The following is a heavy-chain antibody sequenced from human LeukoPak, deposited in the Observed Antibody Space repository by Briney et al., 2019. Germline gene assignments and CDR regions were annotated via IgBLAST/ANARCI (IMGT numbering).Heavy chain of an antibody. J-gene: IGHJ4*02. Sequence: PARSLRPSSAASGFTLSKHPIYWVSQAPRNGLEWVSSLSDTVDRRHYAEYVKGRFTISRDSARSALYLQMNSLRAEDTAVYYCAKGDCTSGSCYVDVWCQGSQVTVSS. CDR1: GFTLSKHP. CDR3: AKGDCTSGSCYVDV. D-gene: IGHD2-8*01. V-gene: IGHV3-23*01. CDR2: LSDTVDRR.